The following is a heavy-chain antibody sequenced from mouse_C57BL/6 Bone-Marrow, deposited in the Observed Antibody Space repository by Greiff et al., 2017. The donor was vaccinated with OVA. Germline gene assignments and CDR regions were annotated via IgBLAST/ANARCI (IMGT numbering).Heavy chain of an antibody. CDR3: ARYWDGDYAMDY. CDR1: GFTFSSYG. Sequence: EVKLVESGGDLVKPGGSLKLSCAASGFTFSSYGISWVRQTPDKRLEWVATISSGGSYTYYPDSVKGRFTISRDNAKNTLYLQMSSLKSEDTAMYYCARYWDGDYAMDYWGQGTSVTVSS. D-gene: IGHD4-1*01. CDR2: ISSGGSYT. J-gene: IGHJ4*01. V-gene: IGHV5-6*01.